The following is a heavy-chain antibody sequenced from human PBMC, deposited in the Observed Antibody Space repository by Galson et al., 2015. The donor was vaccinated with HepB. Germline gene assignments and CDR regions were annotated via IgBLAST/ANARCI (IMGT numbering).Heavy chain of an antibody. Sequence: SLRLSCAASGFTFDNAWMSWVRQAPGKGLEWVGRIKSKTDGGRTDYAAPVKGRFTISRDDSDITLYLQMNSLKTEDTGVYYCTTVLVGSAAFDYWGQGTLVTVSS. V-gene: IGHV3-15*01. CDR2: IKSKTDGGRT. CDR3: TTVLVGSAAFDY. D-gene: IGHD1-26*01. J-gene: IGHJ4*02. CDR1: GFTFDNAW.